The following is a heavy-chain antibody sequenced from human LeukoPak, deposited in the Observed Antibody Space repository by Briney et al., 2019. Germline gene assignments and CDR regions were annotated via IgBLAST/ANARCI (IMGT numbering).Heavy chain of an antibody. CDR2: ISGSGGST. D-gene: IGHD3-16*01. CDR1: GFTFSSYG. V-gene: IGHV3-23*01. CDR3: AKGSVWGVGYFDY. J-gene: IGHJ4*02. Sequence: GGSLRLSCAASGFTFSSYGMSWVRQAPGKGLEWVSAISGSGGSTYYADSVKGRFTISRDNSKNTLYLQMNSLRAEDTAVYYCAKGSVWGVGYFDYWGQGTLVTVSS.